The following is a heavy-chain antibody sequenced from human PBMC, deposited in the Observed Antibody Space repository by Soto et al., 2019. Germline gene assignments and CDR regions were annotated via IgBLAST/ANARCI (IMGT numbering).Heavy chain of an antibody. J-gene: IGHJ6*02. Sequence: QVQLVESGGGVVQPGRSLRLSCAASGFTFSSYGMHWVRQAPGKGLEWVAVISYDGSNKYYADSVKGRFTISRDNSKNPLYLQMNSLRAEDTAVYYCAKDIVAMGDRDYYYYYGMDVWGQGTTVTVSS. D-gene: IGHD5-12*01. V-gene: IGHV3-30*18. CDR1: GFTFSSYG. CDR3: AKDIVAMGDRDYYYYYGMDV. CDR2: ISYDGSNK.